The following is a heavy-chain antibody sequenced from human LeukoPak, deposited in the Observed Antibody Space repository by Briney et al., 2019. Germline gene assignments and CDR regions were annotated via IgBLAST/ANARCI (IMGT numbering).Heavy chain of an antibody. J-gene: IGHJ4*02. CDR1: GGSISRSNW. V-gene: IGHV4-4*02. CDR2: IYHSGST. D-gene: IGHD3-22*01. CDR3: ARVATKPKYYYDSSGYYSYFDY. Sequence: PSETLSLTCAVSGGSISRSNWWSWVRQPPGKGLEWIGEIYHSGSTNYNPSLKSRVTISVDKSKNQFSLKLSSVTAADTAVYYCARVATKPKYYYDSSGYYSYFDYWGQGTLVTVSS.